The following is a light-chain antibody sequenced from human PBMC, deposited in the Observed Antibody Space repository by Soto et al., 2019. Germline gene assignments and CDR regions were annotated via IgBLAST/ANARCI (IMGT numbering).Light chain of an antibody. V-gene: IGKV3-15*01. CDR2: GAS. Sequence: EIVMTQSPATLSVSPGERATLSCRASQSVSSNLAWFQQKPGQAPRLLIYGASTRDTGISARFSGSGSGTDFTLTISCLQSEDFATYYCQQYYSYPPWTFGQGTKVDIK. J-gene: IGKJ1*01. CDR1: QSVSSN. CDR3: QQYYSYPPWT.